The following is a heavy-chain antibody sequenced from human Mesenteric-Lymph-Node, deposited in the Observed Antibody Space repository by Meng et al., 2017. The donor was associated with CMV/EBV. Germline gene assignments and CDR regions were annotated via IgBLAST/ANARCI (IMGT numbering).Heavy chain of an antibody. CDR1: GFSFSNTW. D-gene: IGHD4-17*01. V-gene: IGHV3-15*01. CDR2: IKKNIEGGAT. CDR3: TSRTVTTNDY. J-gene: IGHJ4*02. Sequence: CVSSGFSFSNTWMNWVRQPPGKGPEWVGRIKKNIEGGATEYAPSVRGRFTISRDDSQNMVYLQMNSLNTEDTAVYYCTSRTVTTNDYWGQGTLVTVSS.